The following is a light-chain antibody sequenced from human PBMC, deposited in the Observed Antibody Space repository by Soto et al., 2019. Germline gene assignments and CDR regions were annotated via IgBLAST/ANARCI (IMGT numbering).Light chain of an antibody. CDR2: DVS. V-gene: IGKV1-5*01. J-gene: IGKJ4*01. Sequence: DIPMSQSPATVSASVGDRDTITCRASQSISGCLAWYQQKPGKAPKFLIYDVSNLESGVPLRFSGSGSGTEFTLTISSLQPDDFATYYCQQANSFPLTFGGGTKVDI. CDR1: QSISGC. CDR3: QQANSFPLT.